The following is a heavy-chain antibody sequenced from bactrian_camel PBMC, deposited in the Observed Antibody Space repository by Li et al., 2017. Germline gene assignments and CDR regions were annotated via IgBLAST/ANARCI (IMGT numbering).Heavy chain of an antibody. CDR2: IDGDGST. V-gene: IGHV3S9*01. Sequence: HVQLVESGGGSVQPGGSLRLSCVHSGGTGSSYCMGWSRQVPGKKREGVAAIDGDGSTSYTDSVKGRFTISQDNSENALYLQMDSLKPEDTAMYFCAAARLVYSRNLLLANEYKHWGQGTQVTVS. CDR3: AAARLVYSRNLLLANEYKH. J-gene: IGHJ4*01. D-gene: IGHD3*01. CDR1: GGTGSSYC.